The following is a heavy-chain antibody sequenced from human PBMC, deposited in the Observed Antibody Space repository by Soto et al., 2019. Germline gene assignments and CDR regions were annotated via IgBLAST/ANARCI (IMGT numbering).Heavy chain of an antibody. J-gene: IGHJ6*02. CDR3: AKERDYYDSSGGMDV. V-gene: IGHV3-30*18. CDR1: GFTFSSYG. CDR2: ISYDGSNK. D-gene: IGHD3-22*01. Sequence: GGSLRLPCAASGFTFSSYGMHWVRQAPGKGLEWVAVISYDGSNKYYADSVKGRFTISRDNSKNTLYLQMNSLRAEDTAVYYCAKERDYYDSSGGMDVWGQGTTVTVSS.